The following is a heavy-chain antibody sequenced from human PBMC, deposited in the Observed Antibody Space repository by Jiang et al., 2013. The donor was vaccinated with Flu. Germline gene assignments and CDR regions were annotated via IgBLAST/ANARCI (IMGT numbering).Heavy chain of an antibody. CDR1: GGSFSGYY. CDR3: ARAGNQYSYGFFVRFDYFDY. V-gene: IGHV4-34*01. D-gene: IGHD5-18*01. CDR2: INHSGST. Sequence: ETLSLTCAVYGGSFSGYYWSWIRQPPGKGLEWIGEINHSGSTNYNPSLKSRVTISVDTSKNQFSLKLSSVTAADTAVYYCARAGNQYSYGFFVRFDYFDYWGQGTLVTVSS. J-gene: IGHJ4*02.